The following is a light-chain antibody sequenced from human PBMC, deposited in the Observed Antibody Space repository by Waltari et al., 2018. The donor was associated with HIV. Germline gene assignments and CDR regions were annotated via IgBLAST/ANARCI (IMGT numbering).Light chain of an antibody. CDR3: SSYTSSGPRYVL. CDR1: SGDVGGYNF. J-gene: IGLJ2*01. CDR2: NVN. Sequence: QSALTQPASVSGSPGQSITISCTGTSGDVGGYNFVSWYQKHPGKAPKLIIYNVNSRPSGVPIRFSGSRSVITASLTISGLQAEDEADYFCSSYTSSGPRYVLFGGGTRLTVL. V-gene: IGLV2-14*03.